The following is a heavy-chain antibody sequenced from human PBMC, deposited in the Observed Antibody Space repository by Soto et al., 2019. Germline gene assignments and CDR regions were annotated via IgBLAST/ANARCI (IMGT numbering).Heavy chain of an antibody. CDR1: GYTFTAYG. J-gene: IGHJ4*02. CDR3: AREPTTESSAYYSFAY. CDR2: VGTNNANT. D-gene: IGHD3-22*01. Sequence: ASVKVSCKTSGYTFTAYGLAWLRQAPGQRPEWMGWVGTNNANTNYAQKLQGRVTMTSDRSTTTTYMELRSLRPDDTAVYYCAREPTTESSAYYSFAYWGQGTLVTVSS. V-gene: IGHV1-18*01.